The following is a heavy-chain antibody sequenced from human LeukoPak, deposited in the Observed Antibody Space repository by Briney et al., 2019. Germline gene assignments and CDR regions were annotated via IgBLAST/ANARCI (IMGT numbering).Heavy chain of an antibody. V-gene: IGHV3-7*03. CDR3: ARTYDILIEPYYFDY. CDR1: GFTFSSYW. J-gene: IGHJ4*02. Sequence: GGSLRLSCAASGFTFSSYWMSWVRQAPGKGLEWVANIKQDGSEKYYVDSVKGRFTISRDNAKNSLYLQMNSLRAEDTAVYYCARTYDILIEPYYFDYWGQGTLVTVSS. CDR2: IKQDGSEK. D-gene: IGHD3-9*01.